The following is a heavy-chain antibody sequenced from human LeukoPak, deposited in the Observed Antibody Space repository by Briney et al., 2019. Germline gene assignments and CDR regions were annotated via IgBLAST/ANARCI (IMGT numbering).Heavy chain of an antibody. CDR2: TYYRSKWYN. J-gene: IGHJ6*02. CDR3: ARDTLLGYYDSSGYYYDYYGMDV. V-gene: IGHV6-1*01. CDR1: GDSVSSNSAA. D-gene: IGHD3-22*01. Sequence: SQTLSLTCAISGDSVSSNSAAWNWIRQSPSRDLEWLGRTYYRSKWYNDYAVSVKSRITINPDTSKNQFSLQMNSVNPEDTALYYCARDTLLGYYDSSGYYYDYYGMDVWGQGTTVTVSS.